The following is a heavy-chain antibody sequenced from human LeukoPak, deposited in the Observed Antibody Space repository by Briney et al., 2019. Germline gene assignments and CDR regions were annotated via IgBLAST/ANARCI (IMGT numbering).Heavy chain of an antibody. V-gene: IGHV1-18*01. CDR2: ISAYNGNT. J-gene: IGHJ4*02. D-gene: IGHD3-22*01. Sequence: RASVKVSCKASGYTFTSYGISWVRQAPGQGLEWMRWISAYNGNTNYAQKLQGRVTMTTDTSTSTAYMELRSLRSDDTAVYYCARYPHYYDSSGYIYYFDYWGQGTLVTVSS. CDR3: ARYPHYYDSSGYIYYFDY. CDR1: GYTFTSYG.